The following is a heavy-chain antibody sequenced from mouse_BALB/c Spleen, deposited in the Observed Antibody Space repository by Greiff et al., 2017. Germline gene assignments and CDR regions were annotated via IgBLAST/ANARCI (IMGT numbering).Heavy chain of an antibody. V-gene: IGHV1-67*01. CDR1: GYTFTDYA. J-gene: IGHJ4*01. CDR2: ISTYYGNT. D-gene: IGHD4-1*01. Sequence: VQLKESGPELVRPGVSVKISCKGSGYTFTDYAMHWVKQSHAKSLEWIGVISTYYGNTNYNQKFKGKATMTVDKSSSTAYMELARLTSEDSAIYYCAKTGTRAMDYWGQGTSVTVSS. CDR3: AKTGTRAMDY.